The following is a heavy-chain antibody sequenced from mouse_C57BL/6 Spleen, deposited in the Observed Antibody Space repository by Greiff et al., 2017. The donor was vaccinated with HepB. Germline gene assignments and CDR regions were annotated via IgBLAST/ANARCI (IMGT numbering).Heavy chain of an antibody. V-gene: IGHV1-76*01. CDR3: ALDSSGYEAMDY. D-gene: IGHD3-2*02. CDR2: IYPGSGNT. Sequence: QVQLQQSGAELVRPGASVKLSCKASGYTFTDYYINWVKQRPGQGLEWIARIYPGSGNTYYNEKFKGKATLTAEKSSSTAYMQLSSLTSEDSAVYCCALDSSGYEAMDYWGQGTSVTVSS. J-gene: IGHJ4*01. CDR1: GYTFTDYY.